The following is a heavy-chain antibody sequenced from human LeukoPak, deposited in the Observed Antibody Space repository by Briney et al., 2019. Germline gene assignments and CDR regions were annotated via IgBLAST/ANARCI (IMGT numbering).Heavy chain of an antibody. CDR3: ARAGGKYSSSLLDY. CDR2: ISSSSSYI. J-gene: IGHJ4*02. CDR1: GFTFSSYS. D-gene: IGHD6-6*01. Sequence: PGGSLRLSCAASGFTFSSYSMNWVRQAPGKGLEWVSSISSSSSYIYYADSVKGRLTISRDNAKNSLYLQMNSLRAEDTAVYYCARAGGKYSSSLLDYWGQGTLVTVSS. V-gene: IGHV3-21*01.